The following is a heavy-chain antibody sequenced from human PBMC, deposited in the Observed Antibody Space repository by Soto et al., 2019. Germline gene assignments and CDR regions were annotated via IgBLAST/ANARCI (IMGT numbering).Heavy chain of an antibody. CDR1: GGSISSYY. V-gene: IGHV4-59*01. Sequence: SETLSLTCTVSGGSISSYYWSWIRKPQGKGLEWIGYIYYSGSTNYNPSLKSRVTISVDTSKNQFSLKLSSVTAADTAVYYCAREPYYDILTGYSHGLDIWGQGTTVTVSS. D-gene: IGHD3-9*01. CDR3: AREPYYDILTGYSHGLDI. J-gene: IGHJ6*02. CDR2: IYYSGST.